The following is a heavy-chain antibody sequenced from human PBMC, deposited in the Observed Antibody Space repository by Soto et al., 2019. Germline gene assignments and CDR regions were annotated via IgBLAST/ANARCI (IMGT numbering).Heavy chain of an antibody. V-gene: IGHV3-53*01. CDR2: IYSGHTT. J-gene: IGHJ4*02. CDR3: VRGPSDHKLRLVEWPYGDY. Sequence: EVQLVESGVGLIQPGGSLRLSCVASGFIVSSNQMSWVRQAPGKGLEWVAVIYSGHTTYYADSVEGRFTISRDDSKNTLYLQMNSLRVEDTAVYYCVRGPSDHKLRLVEWPYGDYWGQGALVTVSS. D-gene: IGHD3-3*01. CDR1: GFIVSSNQ.